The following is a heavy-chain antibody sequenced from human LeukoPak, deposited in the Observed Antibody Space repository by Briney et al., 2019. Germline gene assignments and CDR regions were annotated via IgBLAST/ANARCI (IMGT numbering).Heavy chain of an antibody. V-gene: IGHV3-53*01. CDR3: ARGDFDY. CDR1: GITVSTNY. Sequence: PGGSLGLSCAATGITVSTNYMSWVRQAPGKGLEWVSIAFSDGRTFYADSVKGRFTISRDSSKNTVFLQMNSLRAEDTAVYYCARGDFDYWGQGTLVTVSS. CDR2: AFSDGRT. J-gene: IGHJ4*02.